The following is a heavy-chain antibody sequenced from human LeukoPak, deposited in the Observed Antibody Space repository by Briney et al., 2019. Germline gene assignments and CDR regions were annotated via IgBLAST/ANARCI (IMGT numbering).Heavy chain of an antibody. CDR3: ARERARGYGYSFGSFDY. CDR2: ISSSSSTI. J-gene: IGHJ4*02. V-gene: IGHV3-48*02. D-gene: IGHD5-18*01. CDR1: GFTFSSYS. Sequence: GGSLRLSCAASGFTFSSYSMNWVRQAPGKGLEWVSYISSSSSTIYYADSVKGRFTISRDNAKNSLYLQMNSLRDDDTAVYYCARERARGYGYSFGSFDYGGQGTRVTVSS.